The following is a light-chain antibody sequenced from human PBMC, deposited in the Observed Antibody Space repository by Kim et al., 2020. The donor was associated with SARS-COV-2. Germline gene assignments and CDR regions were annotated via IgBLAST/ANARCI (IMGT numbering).Light chain of an antibody. Sequence: ELTQPPSASGTPGQRVTISCSGSSSNIGSNTVNWYQQLPGTAPKLLIYSNNQRPSGVPDRFSGSKSGTSASLAISGLQSEDEADYYCAAWDDSLNGQWVFGGGTQLTVL. CDR2: SNN. J-gene: IGLJ3*02. CDR3: AAWDDSLNGQWV. CDR1: SSNIGSNT. V-gene: IGLV1-44*01.